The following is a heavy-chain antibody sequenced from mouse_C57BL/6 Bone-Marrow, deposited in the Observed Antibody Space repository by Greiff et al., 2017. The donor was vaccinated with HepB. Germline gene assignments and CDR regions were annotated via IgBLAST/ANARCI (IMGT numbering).Heavy chain of an antibody. CDR2: IYPRSGNT. D-gene: IGHD1-1*01. Sequence: QVQLQQSGAELARPGASVKLSCKASGYTFTSYGISWVKQRTGQGLEWIGEIYPRSGNTYYNEKFKGKATLTADKSSSTAYMELRSLTSADSAVYFCARDYYGSSHFAYWGQGTLVTVSA. CDR3: ARDYYGSSHFAY. J-gene: IGHJ3*01. V-gene: IGHV1-81*01. CDR1: GYTFTSYG.